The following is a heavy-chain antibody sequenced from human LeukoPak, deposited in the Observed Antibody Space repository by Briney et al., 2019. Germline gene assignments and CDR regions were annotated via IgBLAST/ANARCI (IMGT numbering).Heavy chain of an antibody. CDR2: FDPEDGET. D-gene: IGHD2-2*01. CDR1: GYTLTELS. J-gene: IGHJ4*02. CDR3: ATGVVPAAMPDY. V-gene: IGHV1-24*01. Sequence: GGSVKVSCKVSGYTLTELSMHWVRQAPGKGLEWMGGFDPEDGETIYAQKFQGRVTMTEDTSTDTAYMELSSLRFEDTAVYYCATGVVPAAMPDYWGQGTLVTVSS.